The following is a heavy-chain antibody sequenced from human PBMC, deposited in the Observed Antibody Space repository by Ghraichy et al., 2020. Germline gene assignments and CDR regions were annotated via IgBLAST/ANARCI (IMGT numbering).Heavy chain of an antibody. CDR1: GGSISSYY. CDR2: IYYSGST. Sequence: SETLSLTCTVSGGSISSYYWSWIRQPPGKGLEWIGNIYYSGSTNYNPSLKSRVTISVDTSKNQFSLKLSSVTAADTAVYYCARHGPHYYDNSPYFDYWGQGTLVTFSS. D-gene: IGHD3-22*01. CDR3: ARHGPHYYDNSPYFDY. V-gene: IGHV4-59*08. J-gene: IGHJ4*02.